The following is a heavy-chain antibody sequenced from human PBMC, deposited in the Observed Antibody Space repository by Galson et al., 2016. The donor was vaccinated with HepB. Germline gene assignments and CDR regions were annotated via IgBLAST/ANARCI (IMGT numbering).Heavy chain of an antibody. D-gene: IGHD1-26*01. Sequence: SLRLSCAASGFTFSDHYMDWVRQAPGKGLEWVGRTRNKPSSYSTEYAASVKGRFTISRDDSKNSLYLQMNSLKTEDTAVYYCARDSGTYEIDYWGQGTLVTVSS. CDR3: ARDSGTYEIDY. CDR2: TRNKPSSYST. CDR1: GFTFSDHY. J-gene: IGHJ4*02. V-gene: IGHV3-72*01.